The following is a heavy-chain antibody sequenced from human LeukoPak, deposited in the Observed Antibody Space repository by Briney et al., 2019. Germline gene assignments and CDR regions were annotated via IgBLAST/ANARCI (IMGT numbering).Heavy chain of an antibody. J-gene: IGHJ4*02. CDR1: GFTFSSYG. CDR2: IWYDGSNK. V-gene: IGHV3-33*06. Sequence: GGSLRLSCAASGFTFSSYGMHWVRQAPGKGPEWVAVIWYDGSNKYYADSVKGRFTIFRDNSKNTLYLQMNSLRAEDTAVYYCAKDSGIVVVTFYFDYWGQGTLVTVSS. CDR3: AKDSGIVVVTFYFDY. D-gene: IGHD2-21*02.